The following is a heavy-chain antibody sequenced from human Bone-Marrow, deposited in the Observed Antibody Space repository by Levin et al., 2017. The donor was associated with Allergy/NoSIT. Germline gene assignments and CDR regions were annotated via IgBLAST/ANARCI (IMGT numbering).Heavy chain of an antibody. Sequence: ETLSLTCAVSGLNVGNNYMSWVRQAPGKGPEWISNIYSGGGTQYAGSVKGRFTISRDNSKNTVYLQMNNVRTEDTAVYYCARHRPGGDYYQYGMDVWGQGTTVTVSS. CDR1: GLNVGNNY. CDR2: IYSGGGT. J-gene: IGHJ6*02. V-gene: IGHV3-66*04. CDR3: ARHRPGGDYYQYGMDV. D-gene: IGHD3-10*01.